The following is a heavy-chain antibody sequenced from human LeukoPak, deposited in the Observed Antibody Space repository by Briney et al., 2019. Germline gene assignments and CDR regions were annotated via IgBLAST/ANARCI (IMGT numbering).Heavy chain of an antibody. CDR2: ISGSGGST. J-gene: IGHJ4*02. D-gene: IGHD3-3*01. CDR1: GFTFSSYA. V-gene: IGHV3-23*01. Sequence: PGGSLRLSCAASGFTFSSYAMSWVRQAPGKGLEWVSAISGSGGSTYYAEAVKGRFTISRDNPKNTLYLQMNSLRAEDTGVYYCAKDSGHYDFWSGYSENFDYWGQGTLVTVSS. CDR3: AKDSGHYDFWSGYSENFDY.